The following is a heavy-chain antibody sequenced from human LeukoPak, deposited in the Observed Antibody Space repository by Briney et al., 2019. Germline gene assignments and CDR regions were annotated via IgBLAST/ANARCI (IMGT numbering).Heavy chain of an antibody. CDR3: ARVAAVAGYYYYYYMDV. Sequence: PSETLSLTCTVSGGSISSSSYYWGWIRQPPGKGLEWIGSIYYSGSTYYNPSLKSRVTMSVDTSKNQFSLKLSSVTAADTAVYYCARVAAVAGYYYYYYMDVWGKGTTVTVSS. J-gene: IGHJ6*03. D-gene: IGHD6-19*01. CDR1: GGSISSSSYY. CDR2: IYYSGST. V-gene: IGHV4-39*07.